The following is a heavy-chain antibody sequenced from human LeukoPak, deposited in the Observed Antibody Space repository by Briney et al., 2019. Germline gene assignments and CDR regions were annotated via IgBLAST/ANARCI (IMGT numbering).Heavy chain of an antibody. CDR2: IIPIFGTA. CDR3: ATSMVRGVDTTYYFDY. CDR1: GGTFSSYA. D-gene: IGHD3-10*01. J-gene: IGHJ4*02. V-gene: IGHV1-69*13. Sequence: GASVKVSCKASGGTFSSYAISWVRQAPGQGLEWMGGIIPIFGTANYAQKFQGRVTITADESTSTAYMELSSLRSKDTAVYYCATSMVRGVDTTYYFDYWGQGTLVTVSS.